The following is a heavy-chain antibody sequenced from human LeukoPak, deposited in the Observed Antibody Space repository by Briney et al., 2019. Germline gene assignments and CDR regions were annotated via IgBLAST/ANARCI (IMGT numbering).Heavy chain of an antibody. CDR3: ARVGVFSSSWLLH. CDR1: GFTFSSYG. D-gene: IGHD6-13*01. V-gene: IGHV3-48*04. Sequence: GGSLRLSCAASGFTFSSYGMNWVRQAPGKGLEWVSYISSSGSTIYYADSVKGRFTISRDNAKNSLYLQMNSLRAEDTAVYYCARVGVFSSSWLLHWGQGTLVTVSS. CDR2: ISSSGSTI. J-gene: IGHJ4*02.